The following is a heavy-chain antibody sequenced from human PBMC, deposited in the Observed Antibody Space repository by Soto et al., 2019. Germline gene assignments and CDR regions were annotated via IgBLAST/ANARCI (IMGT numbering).Heavy chain of an antibody. Sequence: EVQLVESGGGLVQPGGSLRLSCAASGFTFSTYSMNWVRQAPGKGLEWIAYITSSSSTIFYADSVKGRFTISRDNAKNSLYLQMYSLRDEDTSVYYCARDNGIAGSFDPWGQGTLVTVSS. CDR1: GFTFSTYS. CDR3: ARDNGIAGSFDP. CDR2: ITSSSSTI. V-gene: IGHV3-48*02. D-gene: IGHD6-13*01. J-gene: IGHJ5*02.